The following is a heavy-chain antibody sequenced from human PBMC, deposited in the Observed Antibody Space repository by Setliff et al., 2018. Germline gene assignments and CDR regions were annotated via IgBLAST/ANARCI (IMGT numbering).Heavy chain of an antibody. Sequence: GASVKVSCKASGYTLTTYLMNWVRQAPGQGLEWMGWINTNTGNPTYAQGFTGRFVFSLDTSVSTAYLQINSLEAEDTAVYYCARGSGTYASSSRVFHYWGQGTLVTVSS. CDR3: ARGSGTYASSSRVFHY. V-gene: IGHV7-4-1*02. D-gene: IGHD6-6*01. J-gene: IGHJ4*02. CDR2: INTNTGNP. CDR1: GYTLTTYL.